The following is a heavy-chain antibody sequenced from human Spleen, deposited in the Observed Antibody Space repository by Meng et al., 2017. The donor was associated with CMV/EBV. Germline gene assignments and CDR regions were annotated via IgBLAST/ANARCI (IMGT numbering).Heavy chain of an antibody. CDR2: INHSGST. J-gene: IGHJ5*02. CDR1: GGSFSGYY. V-gene: IGHV4-34*01. D-gene: IGHD2-2*01. Sequence: SETLSLTCAVYGGSFSGYYWSWIRQPPGKGLEWIGEINHSGSTNYNPSLKSRVTISVDTSKNQFSLKLSSVTAPDTAVYFCARGRNIYCSSTSCLAWFDPWGQGTLVTVSS. CDR3: ARGRNIYCSSTSCLAWFDP.